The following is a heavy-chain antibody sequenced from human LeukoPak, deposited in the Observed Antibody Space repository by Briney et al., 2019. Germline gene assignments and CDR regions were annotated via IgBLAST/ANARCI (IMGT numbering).Heavy chain of an antibody. D-gene: IGHD2-2*02. CDR2: IYYSGST. Sequence: TSETLSLTCTVSGGSISSYYWSWIRQPPGKGLEWIGYIYYSGSTNYSPSLKSRVTISVDTSKNQFSLKLSSVTAADTAVYYCARPLYTGGFDIWGQGTMVTVSS. V-gene: IGHV4-59*01. CDR1: GGSISSYY. CDR3: ARPLYTGGFDI. J-gene: IGHJ3*02.